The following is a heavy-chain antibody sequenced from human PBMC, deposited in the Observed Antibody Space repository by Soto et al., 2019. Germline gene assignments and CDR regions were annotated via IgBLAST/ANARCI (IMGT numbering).Heavy chain of an antibody. CDR1: GFTFSSYG. D-gene: IGHD2-2*01. Sequence: GGSLRLSCAASGFTFSSYGMHWVRQAPGRGLEWVAVIWYDGSNKYYADSVKGRFTISRDNSKNTLYLQMNSLRAEDTAVYYCARDDGLSSTNVKAFDIWGQGTKVTVSS. CDR2: IWYDGSNK. CDR3: ARDDGLSSTNVKAFDI. V-gene: IGHV3-33*01. J-gene: IGHJ3*02.